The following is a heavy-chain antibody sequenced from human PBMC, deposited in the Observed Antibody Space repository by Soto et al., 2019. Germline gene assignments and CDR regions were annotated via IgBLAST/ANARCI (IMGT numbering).Heavy chain of an antibody. J-gene: IGHJ4*02. Sequence: QLQLQESGPRLVKPSETLSLTCTVSGGSISTSSYYWGWIRQPPGKGLEWIGSIYYSGSTYYNPSLKRRVTISVDTSKNQFSLKLSSVTAADTAVYYCARYYDSSGVYWGQGTLVTVSS. D-gene: IGHD3-22*01. CDR3: ARYYDSSGVY. CDR2: IYYSGST. V-gene: IGHV4-39*01. CDR1: GGSISTSSYY.